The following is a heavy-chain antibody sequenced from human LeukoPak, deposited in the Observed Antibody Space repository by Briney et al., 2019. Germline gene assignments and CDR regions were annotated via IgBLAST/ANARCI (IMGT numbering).Heavy chain of an antibody. J-gene: IGHJ4*02. CDR1: GGSISSSGYY. CDR2: IYYSGST. V-gene: IGHV4-39*01. D-gene: IGHD3-10*01. Sequence: PSETLSLTCTVSGGSISSSGYYWGWIRQPPGKGLEWIGSIYYSGSTYYNPSLKSRFTISVDTSKNQFSLRLSSVTAADTAVYYCARHFGSFDHWGQGTLVTVSS. CDR3: ARHFGSFDH.